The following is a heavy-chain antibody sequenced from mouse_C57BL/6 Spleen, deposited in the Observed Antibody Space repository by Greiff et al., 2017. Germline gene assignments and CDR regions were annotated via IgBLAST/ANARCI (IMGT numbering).Heavy chain of an antibody. CDR1: GYTFTSYW. CDR3: ARGDDGYDAMDY. J-gene: IGHJ4*01. D-gene: IGHD2-3*01. CDR2: IHPNSGST. Sequence: QVQLQQPGAELVKPGASVKLSCKASGYTFTSYWMHWVKQRPGQGLEWIGMIHPNSGSTKHNEKFKSKATLTVDKSSSTAYMQLSSLTSEDAAVYCCARGDDGYDAMDYWGQGTSVTVSS. V-gene: IGHV1-64*01.